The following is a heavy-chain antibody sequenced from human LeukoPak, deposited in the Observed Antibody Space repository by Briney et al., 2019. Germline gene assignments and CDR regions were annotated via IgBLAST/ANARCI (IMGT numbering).Heavy chain of an antibody. V-gene: IGHV3-66*01. CDR2: IYSGGST. Sequence: PGGSLRLSCAASGFTVSSNYMSWVRQAPGKGLEWVSVIYSGGSTYYADSVKGRFTISRDNSKNTLYLQVNSLRAEDTAVYYCARDRGYYGSGLSGMDVWGQGTTVTVSS. J-gene: IGHJ6*02. D-gene: IGHD3-10*01. CDR3: ARDRGYYGSGLSGMDV. CDR1: GFTVSSNY.